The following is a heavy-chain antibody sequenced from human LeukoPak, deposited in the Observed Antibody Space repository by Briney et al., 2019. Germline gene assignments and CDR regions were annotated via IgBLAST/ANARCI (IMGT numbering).Heavy chain of an antibody. V-gene: IGHV3-23*01. CDR3: AKVPRGVVVSYYFDY. CDR1: GFTFSSYA. J-gene: IGHJ4*02. Sequence: PGGSLRLSCAASGFTFSSYAMSWVRQAPGKGLEWVSAISGSGGSTYYADSVKGRFTTSRDNSKNTLYLQMNSLRAEDTAVYYCAKVPRGVVVSYYFDYWGQGTLVTVSS. CDR2: ISGSGGST. D-gene: IGHD3-22*01.